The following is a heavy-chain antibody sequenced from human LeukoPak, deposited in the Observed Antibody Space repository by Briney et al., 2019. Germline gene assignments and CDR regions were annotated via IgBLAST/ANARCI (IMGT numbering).Heavy chain of an antibody. CDR3: AKAPGIVASAHFEY. CDR2: ISYDGSNK. V-gene: IGHV3-30-3*01. D-gene: IGHD6-13*01. Sequence: GGSLRLSCAASGFTFSSYAMHWVRQAPGKGLEWVAVISYDGSNKYYADSVKGRFTISRDNSKITLYLQMNSLRAEDTAVYYCAKAPGIVASAHFEYWGQGTLATVSS. J-gene: IGHJ4*02. CDR1: GFTFSSYA.